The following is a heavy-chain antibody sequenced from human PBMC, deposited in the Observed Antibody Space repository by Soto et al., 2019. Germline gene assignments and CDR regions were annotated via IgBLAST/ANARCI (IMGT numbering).Heavy chain of an antibody. Sequence: GGSLRLSCAASGFTFSSYDMHWVRQATGKGLEWVSAIGTAGDTYYPGSVKGRFTITRENAKNSLYLQMNSLRAGDTVVYYCARAFCSGGSCYSTGVRDYYYYYMDVWGKGTTVTVSS. D-gene: IGHD2-15*01. CDR3: ARAFCSGGSCYSTGVRDYYYYYMDV. V-gene: IGHV3-13*01. J-gene: IGHJ6*03. CDR1: GFTFSSYD. CDR2: IGTAGDT.